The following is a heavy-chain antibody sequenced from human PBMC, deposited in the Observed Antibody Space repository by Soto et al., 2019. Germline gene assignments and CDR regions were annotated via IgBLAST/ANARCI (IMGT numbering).Heavy chain of an antibody. J-gene: IGHJ4*02. CDR3: AREIYDDYDSSGFDH. V-gene: IGHV3-33*05. D-gene: IGHD3-22*01. CDR1: GFTFSAYY. Sequence: PGGSLRLSCAASGFTFSAYYMSWIRQAPGKGLEWVAVVSGDGSITHYADSVKGRFTISRDNAKNTLSLQMNSLRAEDTAVYYCAREIYDDYDSSGFDHWGQGTLVTVSS. CDR2: VSGDGSIT.